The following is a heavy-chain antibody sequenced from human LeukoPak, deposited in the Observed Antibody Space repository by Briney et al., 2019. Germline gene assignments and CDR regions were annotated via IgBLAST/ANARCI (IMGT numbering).Heavy chain of an antibody. J-gene: IGHJ1*01. CDR1: GFTFSSYA. V-gene: IGHV3-23*01. Sequence: GGSLRLSCAASGFTFSSYAMSWVRQAPGKGLEWVSAISCSGGSTYYADSAKGRFTISRENSKNTLYLQMNSLRAEDTAVYYCAKFFHDSSGEFQHWGQGTLVTVSS. D-gene: IGHD3-22*01. CDR3: AKFFHDSSGEFQH. CDR2: ISCSGGST.